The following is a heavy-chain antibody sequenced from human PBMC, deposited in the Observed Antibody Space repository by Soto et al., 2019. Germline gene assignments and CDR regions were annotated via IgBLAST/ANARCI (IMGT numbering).Heavy chain of an antibody. CDR3: ARRSYYDSSVYYYYYYGMDV. Sequence: ETLSLTCTVSGGSISSSSYYWGWIRQPPGKGLEWIGSIYYSGSTYYNPSLKSRVTISVDTSKNQFSLKLSSVTAADTAVYYCARRSYYDSSVYYYYYYGMDVWGQGTTVTVSS. D-gene: IGHD3-22*01. V-gene: IGHV4-39*01. CDR1: GGSISSSSYY. J-gene: IGHJ6*02. CDR2: IYYSGST.